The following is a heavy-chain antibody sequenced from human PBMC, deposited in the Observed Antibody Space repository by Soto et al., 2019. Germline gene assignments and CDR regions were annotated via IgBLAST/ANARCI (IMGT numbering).Heavy chain of an antibody. CDR2: IISILDMT. D-gene: IGHD4-17*01. J-gene: IGHJ3*02. Sequence: QVQLVQSGAEVKKPGSSVKVSCKASGGSFGSNSITWVRQAPGQGLEWMGRIISILDMTNYPQKMQDRVKSTANKSTSTVYLDLRSLRSEDTAMYYCTVGEHGDYRYPRNDGFEIWGQGTRVTVSS. V-gene: IGHV1-69*02. CDR3: TVGEHGDYRYPRNDGFEI. CDR1: GGSFGSNS.